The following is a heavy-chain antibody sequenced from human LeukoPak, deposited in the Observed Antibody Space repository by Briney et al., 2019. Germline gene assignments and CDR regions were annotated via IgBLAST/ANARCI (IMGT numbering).Heavy chain of an antibody. Sequence: GGSLRLSCAASGLTVNDNFMSWVRQAPGKGLEWVSGISWNSGSIGYADSVKGRFTISRDNAKNSLYLQMNSLRAEDTALYYCAKDIGYSYYYGMDVWGQGTTVTVSS. V-gene: IGHV3-9*01. CDR3: AKDIGYSYYYGMDV. CDR2: ISWNSGSI. CDR1: GLTVNDNF. J-gene: IGHJ6*02. D-gene: IGHD5-18*01.